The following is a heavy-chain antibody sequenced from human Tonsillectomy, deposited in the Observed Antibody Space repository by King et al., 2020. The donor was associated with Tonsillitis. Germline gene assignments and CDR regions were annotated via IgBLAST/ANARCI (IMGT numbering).Heavy chain of an antibody. CDR3: ARLWFGGMDV. J-gene: IGHJ6*02. CDR2: ITSNGDTT. Sequence: VQLVESGGGLVQPGGSLRLSCAASGFTFSSYAMHWVRQAPGKGLEYVSAITSNGDTTYYANSVKGRFTISRDNSKNTLYLQMDSLRAEVMAVYYCARLWFGGMDVWGQGTTVTVSS. V-gene: IGHV3-64*01. D-gene: IGHD3-10*01. CDR1: GFTFSSYA.